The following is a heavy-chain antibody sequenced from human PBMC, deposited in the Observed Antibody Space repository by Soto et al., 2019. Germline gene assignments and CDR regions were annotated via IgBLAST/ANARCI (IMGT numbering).Heavy chain of an antibody. V-gene: IGHV4-59*01. CDR1: GGSISSYY. CDR2: IYYSGST. CDR3: ARAGVTMVRGVTSYGMDV. D-gene: IGHD3-10*01. J-gene: IGHJ6*01. Sequence: QVQLQESGPGLVKPSETLSLTCTVSGGSISSYYWSWIRQPPGKGLEWIGYIYYSGSTNYNPSLKSRVTISVDTSKNQFSLKLSSVTAADTAVYYCARAGVTMVRGVTSYGMDVW.